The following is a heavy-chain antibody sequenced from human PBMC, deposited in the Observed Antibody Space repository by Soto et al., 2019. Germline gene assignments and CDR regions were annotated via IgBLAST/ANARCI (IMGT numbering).Heavy chain of an antibody. CDR3: AQVAVAGRDFDY. V-gene: IGHV4-59*01. D-gene: IGHD6-19*01. Sequence: PSATLSITCTVSGGSISSYYWSWIRQPPGKGLAWIGYIYYRGSTNYNPSLKSRVTISVDTSKNQFSLKLSSVTAADTAVYYCAQVAVAGRDFDYWGQGTLVTVSS. CDR2: IYYRGST. CDR1: GGSISSYY. J-gene: IGHJ4*02.